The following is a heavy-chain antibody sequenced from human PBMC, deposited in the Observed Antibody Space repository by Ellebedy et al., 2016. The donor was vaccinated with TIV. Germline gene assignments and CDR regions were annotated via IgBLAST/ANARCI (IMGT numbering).Heavy chain of an antibody. Sequence: PGGSLRLSCVASKFTFSSHWMSWVRQAPGKGLEWVANIKEDGSETYYVDSVKGRFTISRDNAKSTLYLQMNSLRVEDTAVYYCASDSGPWGQGTLVTVSS. CDR3: ASDSGP. D-gene: IGHD6-19*01. J-gene: IGHJ5*02. V-gene: IGHV3-7*01. CDR1: KFTFSSHW. CDR2: IKEDGSET.